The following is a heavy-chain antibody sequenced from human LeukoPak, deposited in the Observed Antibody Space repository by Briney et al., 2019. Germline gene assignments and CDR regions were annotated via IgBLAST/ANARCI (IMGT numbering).Heavy chain of an antibody. CDR1: GFTFDDYA. J-gene: IGHJ5*02. CDR2: ISWNSGSI. Sequence: GGSLRLSCAASGFTFDDYAMHWVRQAPGKGLEWVSGISWNSGSIGYADSVKGRFTISRDNAKNSLYLQMNSLRAEDTAVYYCAREAVFGWFDPWGQGTLVTVSS. D-gene: IGHD3-10*01. V-gene: IGHV3-9*01. CDR3: AREAVFGWFDP.